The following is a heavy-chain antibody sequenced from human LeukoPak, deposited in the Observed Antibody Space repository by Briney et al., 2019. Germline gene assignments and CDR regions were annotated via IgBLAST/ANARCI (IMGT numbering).Heavy chain of an antibody. J-gene: IGHJ6*02. CDR1: GFTFSSYV. V-gene: IGHV3-30-3*01. CDR3: ARDYYDILTGYYSPYYYYYYGMDV. Sequence: GGSLRLSCAASGFTFSSYVMHWVRQAPGKGLKGVAVISYDGSNKYYADSETGRFTTSRDNSKNTLYLQMNSLRAEDTAVYYCARDYYDILTGYYSPYYYYYYGMDVWGQGTTVTVSS. D-gene: IGHD3-9*01. CDR2: ISYDGSNK.